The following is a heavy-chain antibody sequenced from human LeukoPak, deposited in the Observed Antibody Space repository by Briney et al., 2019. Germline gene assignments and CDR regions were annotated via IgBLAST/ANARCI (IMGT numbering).Heavy chain of an antibody. CDR1: GFTFSSYA. Sequence: GGSLRLSCSASGFTFSSYAMHWVRQAPGKGLEWVAVISYDGSNKYYADSVKGRFTISRDNSKNTLYLQMNSLRAEDTAVYYCASLGRSFGELLIWGQGTLVTVSS. CDR2: ISYDGSNK. J-gene: IGHJ4*02. V-gene: IGHV3-30-3*01. CDR3: ASLGRSFGELLI. D-gene: IGHD3-10*01.